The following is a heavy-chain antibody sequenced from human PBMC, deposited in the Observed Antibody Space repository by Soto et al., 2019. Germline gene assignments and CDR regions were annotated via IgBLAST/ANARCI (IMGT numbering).Heavy chain of an antibody. D-gene: IGHD3-3*01. CDR1: GFTFSSYS. J-gene: IGHJ5*02. CDR3: ARESQSTYDFWSGYYTGDKNNWFDP. V-gene: IGHV3-21*01. Sequence: KSGGSLRLSCAASGFTFSSYSMNWVRQAPGKGLEWVSSISSSRSYIYYADSVKGRFTIPRDNAKNSLYLQMNSLRAEDTAVYYCARESQSTYDFWSGYYTGDKNNWFDPWGQGTLVTVSS. CDR2: ISSSRSYI.